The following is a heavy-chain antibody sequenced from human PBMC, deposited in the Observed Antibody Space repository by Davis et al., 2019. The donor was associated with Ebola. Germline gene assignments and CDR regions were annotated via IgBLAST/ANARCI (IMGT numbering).Heavy chain of an antibody. Sequence: ASVKVSCKASGYTFTSYAMHWVRQAPGQRLEWMGWINAGNGNTKYSQKFQGRVTITRDTSASTAYMELSSLRSEDTAVYYCARDRYYGSGSYSSYYFDYWGQGTLVTVSS. J-gene: IGHJ4*02. V-gene: IGHV1-3*01. CDR1: GYTFTSYA. D-gene: IGHD3-10*01. CDR2: INAGNGNT. CDR3: ARDRYYGSGSYSSYYFDY.